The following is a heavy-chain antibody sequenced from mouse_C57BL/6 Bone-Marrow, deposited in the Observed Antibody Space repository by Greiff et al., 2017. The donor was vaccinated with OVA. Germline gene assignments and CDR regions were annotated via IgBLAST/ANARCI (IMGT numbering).Heavy chain of an antibody. J-gene: IGHJ1*03. Sequence: DVMLVESGGGLVQPGGSLKLSCAASGFTFSDYYMYWVRQTPEKRLEWVAYISNGGGSTYYRDTVKGRFTISRDNAKNTLYLQMSRLKSEDTAMYYCARRYGSSYDWYFDVWGTGTTVTVSS. V-gene: IGHV5-12*01. D-gene: IGHD1-1*01. CDR1: GFTFSDYY. CDR3: ARRYGSSYDWYFDV. CDR2: ISNGGGST.